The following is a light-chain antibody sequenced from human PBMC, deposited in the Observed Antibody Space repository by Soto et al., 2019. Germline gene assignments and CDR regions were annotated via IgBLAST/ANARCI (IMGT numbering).Light chain of an antibody. V-gene: IGKV3-20*01. CDR1: QRISNSY. CDR3: QQYARPPFA. J-gene: IGKJ2*01. CDR2: DAS. Sequence: EIVLTQSPGTLSLSPGERATLSCRASQRISNSYLAWYQQKPGQAPRLLLYDASSSATGIPDRVSGSGSGTDFTLTISRLEPEDFAVYYCQQYARPPFAFGQGTKVDIK.